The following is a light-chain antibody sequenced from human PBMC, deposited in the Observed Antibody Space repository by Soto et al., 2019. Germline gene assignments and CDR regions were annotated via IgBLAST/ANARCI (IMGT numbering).Light chain of an antibody. V-gene: IGKV1-12*01. CDR3: QQADSFPLT. J-gene: IGKJ4*01. CDR2: AAS. Sequence: DIEMTQSPSSVSSSVGYRFTITCRASHNINNWLDWYQQKPGKAPKLLIYAASSLQSGVPPRFSGSGSGTDFTLTISSLQPEDFATYYCQQADSFPLTFGGGTKVDIK. CDR1: HNINNW.